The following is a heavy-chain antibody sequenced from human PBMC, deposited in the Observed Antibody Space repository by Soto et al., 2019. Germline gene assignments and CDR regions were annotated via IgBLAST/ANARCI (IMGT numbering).Heavy chain of an antibody. V-gene: IGHV3-23*01. CDR1: GFTFSSYA. CDR2: ISGSGGST. CDR3: AKSIVVVPAPNDAFDI. D-gene: IGHD2-2*01. Sequence: EVQLLESGGGLVQPGGSLRLSCAASGFTFSSYAMSWVRQAPGKGLEWVSAISGSGGSTYYADSVKGRFTISRDNSKNTLYLQMNSLRAEDTAVYYCAKSIVVVPAPNDAFDIWGQGTMVTVSS. J-gene: IGHJ3*02.